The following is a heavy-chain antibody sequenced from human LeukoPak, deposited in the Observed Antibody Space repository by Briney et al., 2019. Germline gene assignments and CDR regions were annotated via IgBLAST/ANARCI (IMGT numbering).Heavy chain of an antibody. CDR1: GYTFTGYY. V-gene: IGHV1-2*02. CDR2: INPNNGGT. Sequence: ASVKVSCKASGYTFTGYYMHWVRQAPGQGLEWLGWINPNNGGTIYAQKFQGRVTMTRDTSISTAYMELSRLTSDDTAAYYCARGNFYDNKGYSPELRYWGQGTLVTVSS. CDR3: ARGNFYDNKGYSPELRY. J-gene: IGHJ4*02. D-gene: IGHD3-10*01.